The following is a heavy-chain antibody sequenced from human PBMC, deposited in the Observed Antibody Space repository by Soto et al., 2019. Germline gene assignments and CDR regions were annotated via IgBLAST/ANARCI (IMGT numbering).Heavy chain of an antibody. CDR1: GYTFTSYD. J-gene: IGHJ6*02. V-gene: IGHV1-8*01. CDR2: MNPNSGNT. Sequence: GASVKVSCKASGYTFTSYDINWVRQATGQGLEWIGWMNPNSGNTGYAQKFQGRVTMTRNTSISTAYMELSSLRSEDTAVYYCARGGGYCTNGVCLYYYYYGMDVWGQGTTVTVS. D-gene: IGHD2-8*01. CDR3: ARGGGYCTNGVCLYYYYYGMDV.